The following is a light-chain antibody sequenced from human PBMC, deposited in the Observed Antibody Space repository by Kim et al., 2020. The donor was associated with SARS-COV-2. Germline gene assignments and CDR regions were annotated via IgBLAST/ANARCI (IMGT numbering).Light chain of an antibody. Sequence: DIQMTQSPSSLSASVGDRVTITCRASQSISSYLNWYQQKPGKAPKLLIYAGSSLQSGVPSRFSGSGSGTDFTLTISSLQPEDFATYYCQQSYSTLPYTFGQGTKLEI. CDR2: AGS. CDR1: QSISSY. CDR3: QQSYSTLPYT. V-gene: IGKV1-39*01. J-gene: IGKJ2*01.